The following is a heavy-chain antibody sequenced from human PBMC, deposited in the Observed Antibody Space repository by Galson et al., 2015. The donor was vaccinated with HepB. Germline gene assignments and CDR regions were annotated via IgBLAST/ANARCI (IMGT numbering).Heavy chain of an antibody. J-gene: IGHJ3*02. Sequence: SLRLSCAASGFTFSSYAMSWVRQAPGKGLEWVSAISGSGGSTYYADSVKVRFTISRDNSKNTLYLQMNSLRAEDTAVYYCAISTLYDSSGYPPDAFDIWGQGTMVTVSS. V-gene: IGHV3-23*01. CDR2: ISGSGGST. CDR3: AISTLYDSSGYPPDAFDI. D-gene: IGHD3-22*01. CDR1: GFTFSSYA.